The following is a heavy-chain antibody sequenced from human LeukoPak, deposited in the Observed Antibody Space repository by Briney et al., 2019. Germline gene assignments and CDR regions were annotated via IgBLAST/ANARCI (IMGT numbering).Heavy chain of an antibody. CDR2: IYYSGST. CDR3: SYGSDLYFDY. D-gene: IGHD3-10*01. Sequence: TSETLSLTCAVYGGSFSGYYWSWIRRPPGKGLEWIGYIYYSGSTYYNPSLKSRVTISVDTSKNQFSLKLSSVTAADTAVYYCSYGSDLYFDYWGQEPWSPSPQ. CDR1: GGSFSGYY. V-gene: IGHV4-30-4*01. J-gene: IGHJ4*01.